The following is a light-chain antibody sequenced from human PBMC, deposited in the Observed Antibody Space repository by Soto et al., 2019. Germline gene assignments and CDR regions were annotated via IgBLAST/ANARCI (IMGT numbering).Light chain of an antibody. CDR2: AAS. CDR3: QQYGSSPLYT. V-gene: IGKV3-20*01. J-gene: IGKJ2*01. Sequence: EIVLTQSPGTLSLSPGERATLSCRASQSVDSVYLAWYQQKPGQAPRLLIYAASTRATGIPDRFSGSGSGTDFTLTITRLEPEDFAVYYCQQYGSSPLYTFGQGTKLEIK. CDR1: QSVDSVY.